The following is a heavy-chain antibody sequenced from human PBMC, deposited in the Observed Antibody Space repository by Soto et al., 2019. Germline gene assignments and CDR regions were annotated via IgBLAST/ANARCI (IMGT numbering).Heavy chain of an antibody. D-gene: IGHD3-22*01. CDR3: ARETYRNGYYESDY. V-gene: IGHV4-4*07. Sequence: QVQLQESGPGLVKPSETLSLTCTVSGGSISSYYWSWIRQPAGKGLEWIGRIYTSGSTNYNPSLKSRVTMSVDTSKNQFSLKLSSVTAADTAVYYCARETYRNGYYESDYWGQGTLVTVSS. CDR1: GGSISSYY. J-gene: IGHJ4*02. CDR2: IYTSGST.